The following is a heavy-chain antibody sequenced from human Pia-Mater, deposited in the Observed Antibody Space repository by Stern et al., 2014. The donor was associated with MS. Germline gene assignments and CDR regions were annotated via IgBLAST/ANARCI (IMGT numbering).Heavy chain of an antibody. V-gene: IGHV4-31*03. CDR2: IYYSGST. D-gene: IGHD3-3*01. CDR1: GGSISSGGYY. CDR3: ARVSYDFWSGYYPFDY. J-gene: IGHJ4*02. Sequence: VQLVESGPGLVKPSQTLSLTCTVSGGSISSGGYYWSWIRQHPGKGLEWIGYIYYSGSTYYNPSLKSRVTISVDTHKNQFSLNLSSVTAADTAVYYCARVSYDFWSGYYPFDYWGQGTLVTVSS.